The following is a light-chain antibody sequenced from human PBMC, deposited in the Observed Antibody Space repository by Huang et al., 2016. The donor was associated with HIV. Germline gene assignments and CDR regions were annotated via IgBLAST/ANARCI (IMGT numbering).Light chain of an antibody. CDR1: QTINDF. J-gene: IGKJ5*01. CDR2: DAS. V-gene: IGKV3-11*01. Sequence: EIVLTQSPATLSLSPGERATVSCRASQTINDFLAWYQQTPGQPPRLLIYDASTRASGIPARFSGNGSGTDFTLMISSLEPEDFAVYYCQQRSTWPRSITFGQGTRLEI. CDR3: QQRSTWPRSIT.